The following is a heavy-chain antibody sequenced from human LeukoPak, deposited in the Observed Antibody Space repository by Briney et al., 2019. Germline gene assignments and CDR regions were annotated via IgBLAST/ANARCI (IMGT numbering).Heavy chain of an antibody. CDR1: GGSISSSSYY. V-gene: IGHV4-39*01. CDR3: ARRPREYSSGSTANFDY. CDR2: IYYSGST. J-gene: IGHJ4*02. Sequence: PSETLSLTCTVSGGSISSSSYYWGWIRQPPGKGLEWIGSIYYSGSTYYNPSLKSRVTISVDTSKNQFSLKLSSVTAADTAVYYCARRPREYSSGSTANFDYWGQGTLVTVSS. D-gene: IGHD6-25*01.